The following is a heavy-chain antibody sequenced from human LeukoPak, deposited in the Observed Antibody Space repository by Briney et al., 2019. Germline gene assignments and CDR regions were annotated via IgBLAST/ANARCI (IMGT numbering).Heavy chain of an antibody. CDR1: GYTFTTYA. D-gene: IGHD6-13*01. J-gene: IGHJ5*02. Sequence: EASVKVSCKASGYTFTTYAMHWVRQAPGQRLEWMGWINAGNGNTKYSQKFRGRVTITRDTSASTAYMELTSLRSEDTAVYYCARGTYSSSLGWFDPWGRGTLVTVSS. V-gene: IGHV1-3*01. CDR3: ARGTYSSSLGWFDP. CDR2: INAGNGNT.